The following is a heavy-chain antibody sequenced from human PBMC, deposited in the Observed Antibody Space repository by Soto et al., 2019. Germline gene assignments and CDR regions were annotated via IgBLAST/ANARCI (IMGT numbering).Heavy chain of an antibody. CDR3: ASRVFSGGSCHTSDAFDI. CDR2: IIPILGIA. D-gene: IGHD2-15*01. V-gene: IGHV1-69*02. J-gene: IGHJ3*02. CDR1: GGTFSSYT. Sequence: GASVKVSCKASGGTFSSYTISWVRQAPGQGLEWMGRIIPILGIANYAQKFQGRVTITADKSTSTAYMELSSLRSGDTAVYYCASRVFSGGSCHTSDAFDIWGQGTMVTVSS.